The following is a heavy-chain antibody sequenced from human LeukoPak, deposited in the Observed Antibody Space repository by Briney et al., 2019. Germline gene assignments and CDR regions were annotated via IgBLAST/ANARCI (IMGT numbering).Heavy chain of an antibody. J-gene: IGHJ2*01. Sequence: ASVKVSCKASGYTFTSYGISWVRQAPGQGLEWVGWISAYNGNTNYAQNLQGRVTMTTDTSTRTAYKELRSLRSDDTALYYCARGYMATGNWYFDLWGRGTLVSVSS. V-gene: IGHV1-18*01. CDR2: ISAYNGNT. D-gene: IGHD1-1*01. CDR3: ARGYMATGNWYFDL. CDR1: GYTFTSYG.